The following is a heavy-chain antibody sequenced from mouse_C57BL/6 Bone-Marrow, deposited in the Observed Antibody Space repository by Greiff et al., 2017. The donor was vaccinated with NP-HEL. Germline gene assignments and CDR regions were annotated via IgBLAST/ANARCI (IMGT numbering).Heavy chain of an antibody. D-gene: IGHD1-1*01. V-gene: IGHV6-6*01. Sequence: EVQRVESGGGLVQPGGSMKLSCAASGFTFTDAWMDWVRQSPEKGLEWVAEIRNKANNHATYYAESVKGRFTISRDDSKSSVYLQMNSLRAEDTGIYYCTRNYGSSYDYAMDYWGQGTSVTVSS. CDR3: TRNYGSSYDYAMDY. J-gene: IGHJ4*01. CDR1: GFTFTDAW. CDR2: IRNKANNHAT.